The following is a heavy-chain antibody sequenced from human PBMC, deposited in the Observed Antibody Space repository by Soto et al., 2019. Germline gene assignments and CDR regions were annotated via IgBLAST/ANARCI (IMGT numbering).Heavy chain of an antibody. Sequence: QVQLVQSGAEVKKPGSSVKVSCKASGGTFSSYAISWVRQAPGQGLEWMGGIIPIFGTANYAQKFQGRVTXXADESTSTAYMELSSLRSEGTAVYYCARVRVRFLEWLGSEGWGQGTLVTVSS. CDR3: ARVRVRFLEWLGSEG. J-gene: IGHJ4*02. D-gene: IGHD3-3*01. V-gene: IGHV1-69*12. CDR1: GGTFSSYA. CDR2: IIPIFGTA.